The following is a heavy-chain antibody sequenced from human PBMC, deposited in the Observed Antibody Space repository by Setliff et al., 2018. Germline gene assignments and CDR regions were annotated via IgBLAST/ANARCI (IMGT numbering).Heavy chain of an antibody. CDR2: IYRNGNT. V-gene: IGHV4-38-2*01. Sequence: SETLSLTCAVSGYSINSGYYWGCLRQSPGKGLEWIGSIYRNGNTYYNPSLKRRVTISVDTSKNQFSLKLRSVTAADTAVYYCASRAPYYNFWSGYYLYWGQGTLVTVSS. CDR3: ASRAPYYNFWSGYYLY. D-gene: IGHD3-3*01. J-gene: IGHJ4*02. CDR1: GYSINSGYY.